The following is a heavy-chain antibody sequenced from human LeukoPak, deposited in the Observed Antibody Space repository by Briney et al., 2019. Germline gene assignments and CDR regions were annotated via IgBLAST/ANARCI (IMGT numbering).Heavy chain of an antibody. CDR1: GFTFSSYA. CDR3: ARASYSSGWSLDY. Sequence: PGGSLRLSCAASGFTFSSYAMHWVRQAPGKGLEWVAVISYDGSNKYYADSVKGRFTTSRDNSKNTLYLQMNSLRAEDTAVYYCARASYSSGWSLDYWGQGTLVTVSS. CDR2: ISYDGSNK. J-gene: IGHJ4*02. V-gene: IGHV3-30-3*01. D-gene: IGHD6-19*01.